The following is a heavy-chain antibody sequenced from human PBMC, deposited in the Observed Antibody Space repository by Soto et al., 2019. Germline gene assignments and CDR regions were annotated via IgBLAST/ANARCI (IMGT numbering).Heavy chain of an antibody. CDR2: ISYGGST. V-gene: IGHV4-31*03. Sequence: QVQLQESGPGLVKPSQTLSLTCTVSGGSINSGGYCWSWILQHPGKGLDWIGCISYGGSTSYNPSLNSRVTISVDTSKNQFSLKLTSVTAADTAVYYCSRGILVWGQGALITVSS. CDR3: SRGILV. CDR1: GGSINSGGYC. D-gene: IGHD5-18*01. J-gene: IGHJ4*02.